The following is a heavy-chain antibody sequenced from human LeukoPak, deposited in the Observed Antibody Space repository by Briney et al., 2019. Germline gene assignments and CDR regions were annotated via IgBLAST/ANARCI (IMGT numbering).Heavy chain of an antibody. J-gene: IGHJ4*02. D-gene: IGHD5-18*01. CDR3: ARRVGRGYSYGPNYYFDY. V-gene: IGHV4-39*01. Sequence: SETLSLTCTVSGGSITSNTHYWGWIRQPPGKGLEWIGFIYYTGITYFSPSLKSRVPVSEDTSKNQLSLKLSSVTAADTAVYYCARRVGRGYSYGPNYYFDYWGQGTLVTVSS. CDR2: IYYTGIT. CDR1: GGSITSNTHY.